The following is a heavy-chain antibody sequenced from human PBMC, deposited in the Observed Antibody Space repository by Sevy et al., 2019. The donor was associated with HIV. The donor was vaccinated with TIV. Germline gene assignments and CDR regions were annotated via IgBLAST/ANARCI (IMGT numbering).Heavy chain of an antibody. CDR2: IYHSGST. J-gene: IGHJ4*02. D-gene: IGHD1-26*01. V-gene: IGHV4-30-2*01. CDR3: ARGMGATRVTYYFDY. CDR1: GGSISSGGYS. Sequence: SETVSLTCAVSGGSISSGGYSWSWIRQPPGKGLEWIGYIYHSGSTYYNPSLKSRVTISVDRSKNQFSLKLSSVTAADTAVYYCARGMGATRVTYYFDYWGQGTLVTVSS.